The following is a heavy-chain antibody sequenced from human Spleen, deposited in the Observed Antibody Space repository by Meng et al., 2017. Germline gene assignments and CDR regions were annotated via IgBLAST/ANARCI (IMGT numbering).Heavy chain of an antibody. CDR2: IYQTGSA. D-gene: IGHD3-16*01. J-gene: IGHJ1*01. V-gene: IGHV4-4*02. CDR3: ARDNDEHTYAYSYFHH. Sequence: QVQLQESGPGLVKPSGTLSLTCATSGGSSSTKNWWSWVRQAPGKGLEWIGEIYQTGSANYNPSLKSRVTISVDKSKTQLSLKVYSVTAADTAVYYCARDNDEHTYAYSYFHHWGRGTLVTVSS. CDR1: GGSSSTKNW.